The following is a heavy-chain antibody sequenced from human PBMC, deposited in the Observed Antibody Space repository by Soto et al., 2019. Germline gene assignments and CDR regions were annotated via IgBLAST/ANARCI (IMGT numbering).Heavy chain of an antibody. V-gene: IGHV3-23*01. D-gene: IGHD5-18*01. J-gene: IGHJ5*02. CDR3: AKGEQLWEPVDP. CDR2: ISASGYSA. Sequence: EAHFLESGGGLVQPGGSLRLSCAASGLAFSNYAISWVRQAPGKGLEWVSTISASGYSAYYGGVVKGRFTTSRDNSKSTLYLQMNRLRADDTAVYYCAKGEQLWEPVDPWGQGTQVTGSS. CDR1: GLAFSNYA.